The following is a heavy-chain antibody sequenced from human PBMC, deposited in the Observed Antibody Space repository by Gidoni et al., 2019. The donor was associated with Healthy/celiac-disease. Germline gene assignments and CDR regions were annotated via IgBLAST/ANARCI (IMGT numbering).Heavy chain of an antibody. CDR3: ARDSFKWLRLSYFDY. CDR2: IKQDGSEK. Sequence: EVQLVESGGGLVQPGGSLRLSCAASGFTFSSYWMSWVRQAPGKGLEWVANIKQDGSEKYYVDSVKGRFTISRDNAKNSLYLQMNSLRAEDTAVYYCARDSFKWLRLSYFDYWGQGTLVTVSS. D-gene: IGHD5-12*01. CDR1: GFTFSSYW. J-gene: IGHJ4*02. V-gene: IGHV3-7*01.